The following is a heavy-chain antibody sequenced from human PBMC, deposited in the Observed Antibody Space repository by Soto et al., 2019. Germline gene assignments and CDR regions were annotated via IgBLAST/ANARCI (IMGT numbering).Heavy chain of an antibody. V-gene: IGHV1-18*01. CDR3: ARDYRYNWNVPPLYYYYGMDV. CDR2: ISAYNGNT. J-gene: IGHJ6*02. CDR1: GYTFTSYG. Sequence: QVQLVQSGAEVKKPGASVKVSCKASGYTFTSYGISWVRQAPGQGLEWMGWISAYNGNTNYAQKLQGRVTMTTDTSTSTAYMELRSLRSDDTAVYYCARDYRYNWNVPPLYYYYGMDVWGQGTTVTVSS. D-gene: IGHD1-1*01.